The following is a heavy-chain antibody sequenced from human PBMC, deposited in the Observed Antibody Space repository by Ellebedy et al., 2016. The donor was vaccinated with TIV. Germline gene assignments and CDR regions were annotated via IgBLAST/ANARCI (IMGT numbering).Heavy chain of an antibody. CDR1: GSSISSYY. CDR2: IYYSGST. D-gene: IGHD3-3*01. Sequence: SETLSLXXTVSGSSISSYYWSWIRQPPGKGLEWIGYIYYSGSTNYNPSLKSRVTISVDTSKNQFSLKLSSVTAADTAVYYCARDYTIFGVVSHYYYGMDVWGQGTTVTVSS. CDR3: ARDYTIFGVVSHYYYGMDV. V-gene: IGHV4-59*01. J-gene: IGHJ6*02.